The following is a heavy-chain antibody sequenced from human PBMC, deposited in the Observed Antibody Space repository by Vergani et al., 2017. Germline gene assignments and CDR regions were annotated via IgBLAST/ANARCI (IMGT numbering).Heavy chain of an antibody. CDR1: GYTLTELS. CDR3: ATAVGDRDLYSYTADYYYYGMDV. V-gene: IGHV1-24*01. CDR2: FDPEDGET. D-gene: IGHD5-18*01. J-gene: IGHJ6*02. Sequence: QVQLVQSGAEVKKPGASVKVSCKVSGYTLTELSMHWVRQAPGKGLEWMGGFDPEDGETIYAQKFQGRVTMTEDTSTDTAYMELSSLRSEDTAVYYCATAVGDRDLYSYTADYYYYGMDVWGQGTTVTVSS.